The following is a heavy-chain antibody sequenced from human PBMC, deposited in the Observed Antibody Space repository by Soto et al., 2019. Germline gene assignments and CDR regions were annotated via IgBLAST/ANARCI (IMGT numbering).Heavy chain of an antibody. J-gene: IGHJ4*02. CDR2: IYYSGST. Sequence: SETLSLTCTVSGGSISSYYWSWIRRPPGKGLEWIGYIYYSGSTNYNPSLKSRVTISVDTSKNQFSLKLSSVTAADTAVYYCASRDDFWSGYYGYWGQGTLVTVSS. CDR1: GGSISSYY. D-gene: IGHD3-3*01. CDR3: ASRDDFWSGYYGY. V-gene: IGHV4-59*01.